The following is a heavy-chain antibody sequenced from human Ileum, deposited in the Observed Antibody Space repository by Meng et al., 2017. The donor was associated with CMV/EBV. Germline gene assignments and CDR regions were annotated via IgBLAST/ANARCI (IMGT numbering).Heavy chain of an antibody. V-gene: IGHV6-1*01. J-gene: IGHJ2*01. CDR2: TYYRSKWYN. D-gene: IGHD6-13*01. Sequence: LQPALRVLVTPSQTLSLTCATAGDSVSSIGAIWNWIRQSPSRGLGWLGKTYYRSKWYNDYAPSVKSRITVKPDTSKNQFSLQLNSVTPEDTAVYYCARENGYEWYFDFWGRGTLVTVSS. CDR1: GDSVSSIGAI. CDR3: ARENGYEWYFDF.